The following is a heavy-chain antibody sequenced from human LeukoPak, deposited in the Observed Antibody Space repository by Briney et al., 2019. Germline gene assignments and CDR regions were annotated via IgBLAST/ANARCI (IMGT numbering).Heavy chain of an antibody. V-gene: IGHV3-23*01. Sequence: GGSLRLSCAASGFTFSSYAMSWVRQAPGKGLEWVSAISGSGGSTYYADSVKGRFTISRDNSKNTLYLQMNSLRAEDTAVYYCAKGMSPRWGVVPAAMRFDYWGQGTLVTVSS. CDR3: AKGMSPRWGVVPAAMRFDY. CDR2: ISGSGGST. D-gene: IGHD2-2*01. CDR1: GFTFSSYA. J-gene: IGHJ4*02.